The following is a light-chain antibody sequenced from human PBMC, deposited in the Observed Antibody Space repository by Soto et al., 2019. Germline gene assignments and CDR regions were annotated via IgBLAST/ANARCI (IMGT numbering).Light chain of an antibody. V-gene: IGLV2-14*01. Sequence: QSVLTQPASVSGSPGQSITISCTGTSSDVGGYNYVSWYQHHPGKAPQLMIFEVTNRPSGVSNRFSGSKSGNTASLTISGLQPEDEADYYCSSYTTDSTIYVFGTGTKVTVL. CDR1: SSDVGGYNY. CDR3: SSYTTDSTIYV. J-gene: IGLJ1*01. CDR2: EVT.